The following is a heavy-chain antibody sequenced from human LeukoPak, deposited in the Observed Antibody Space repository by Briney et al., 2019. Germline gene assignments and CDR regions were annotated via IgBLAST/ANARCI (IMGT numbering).Heavy chain of an antibody. Sequence: GGSLRLSCAASGFTFSSYWMSWVRLAPGKGLEWVVNIKQDGSEKYYVDSVKGRFTISRDNAKNSLYLQMNSLRAEDTAVYYCARDPPLRSYSNYPHYYYYGMDVWGQGTTVTVSS. CDR3: ARDPPLRSYSNYPHYYYYGMDV. D-gene: IGHD4-11*01. CDR2: IKQDGSEK. CDR1: GFTFSSYW. V-gene: IGHV3-7*01. J-gene: IGHJ6*02.